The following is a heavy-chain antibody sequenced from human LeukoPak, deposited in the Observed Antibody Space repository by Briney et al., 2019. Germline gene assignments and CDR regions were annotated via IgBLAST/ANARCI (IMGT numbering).Heavy chain of an antibody. V-gene: IGHV4-59*01. CDR3: ARDIVVVTARDAFDI. D-gene: IGHD2-21*02. CDR2: VYDSGTT. Sequence: SETLSLTCTVSGGSISRYYWSWIRQPPGKGLEWFGYVYDSGTTNYNPSLKSRVTISVDTSKNQFSLKLSSVTAADTAVYYCARDIVVVTARDAFDIWGQGTMVTVSS. J-gene: IGHJ3*02. CDR1: GGSISRYY.